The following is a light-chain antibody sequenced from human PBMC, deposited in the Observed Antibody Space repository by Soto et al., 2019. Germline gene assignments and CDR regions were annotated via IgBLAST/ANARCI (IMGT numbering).Light chain of an antibody. V-gene: IGKV3-15*01. CDR1: QSVGSN. CDR2: GAS. J-gene: IGKJ1*01. Sequence: EIVMTQSPATLSVSPGERATLSCRASQSVGSNLAWYQQKPGQAPRLLIYGASTRATGIPARFSGSGSGTEFTLTISNLQSEDFAISVSQQYNNSPPDRTVGQGTKVEIK. CDR3: QQYNNSPPDRT.